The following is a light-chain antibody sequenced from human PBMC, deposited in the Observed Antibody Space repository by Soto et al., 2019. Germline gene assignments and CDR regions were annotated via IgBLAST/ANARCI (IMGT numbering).Light chain of an antibody. CDR2: AAS. J-gene: IGKJ1*01. Sequence: EILLTQSPGTLSLSPGERATLSCRASQTVRRNSLAWYQQKPGQAPRLLMFAASNRATGIPDRFSGSGSGADFSLTISRLEPEDVAVYYCQQYGDSPQTFGQGTRVEIK. CDR1: QTVRRNS. CDR3: QQYGDSPQT. V-gene: IGKV3-20*01.